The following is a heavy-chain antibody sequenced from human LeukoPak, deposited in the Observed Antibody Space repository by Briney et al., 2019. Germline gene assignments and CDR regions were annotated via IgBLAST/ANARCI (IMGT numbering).Heavy chain of an antibody. CDR2: INPNSGGT. D-gene: IGHD3-10*01. J-gene: IGHJ6*03. CDR3: ARNMVRGVTDYYYYYMDV. CDR1: GYTFTGYY. Sequence: ASVKVSCKASGYTFTGYYMHWVRQAPGQGLEWMGWINPNSGGTNYAQKFQGRVTMTRDTSISTAYMELSRLRSDDTAVYYCARNMVRGVTDYYYYYMDVWGKGTTVTVSS. V-gene: IGHV1-2*02.